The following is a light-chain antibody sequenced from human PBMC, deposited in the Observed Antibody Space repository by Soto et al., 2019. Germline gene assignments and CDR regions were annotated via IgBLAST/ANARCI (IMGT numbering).Light chain of an antibody. J-gene: IGKJ1*01. CDR3: QQYHIYSGT. CDR2: KAS. CDR1: QNINTW. V-gene: IGKV1-5*03. Sequence: DIQMTQSPSTLSASVGDRATLTCRASQNINTWLAWYQQKPGKAPKLLIYKASSLESGVPSRFSGSGSGTEFSLTINSLQPDDFATYYCQQYHIYSGTFGQGTKVDIK.